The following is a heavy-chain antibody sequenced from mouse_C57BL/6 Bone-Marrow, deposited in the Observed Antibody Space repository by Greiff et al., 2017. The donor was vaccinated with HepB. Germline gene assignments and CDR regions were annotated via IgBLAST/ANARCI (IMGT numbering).Heavy chain of an antibody. Sequence: VQLQQPGAELVMPGASVKLSCKASGYTFTSYWMHWVKQRPGQGLEWIGEIDPSDSYTNYNQKFKGKSTLTVDKSSSTAYMQLSSLTSEDSAVYYCARFGIYYYGSSYFYYAMDYWGQGTSVTVSS. D-gene: IGHD1-1*01. J-gene: IGHJ4*01. CDR2: IDPSDSYT. V-gene: IGHV1-69*01. CDR3: ARFGIYYYGSSYFYYAMDY. CDR1: GYTFTSYW.